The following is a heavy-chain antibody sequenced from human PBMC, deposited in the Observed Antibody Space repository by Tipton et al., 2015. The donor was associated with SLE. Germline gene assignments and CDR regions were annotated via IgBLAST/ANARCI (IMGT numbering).Heavy chain of an antibody. D-gene: IGHD6-13*01. Sequence: SLRLSCAASGFTFSSYTMHWVRQAPGKGLEWVAVISYDGSNKYYADSVKGRFTISRDNAKNSLYLQMNSLRAEDTAVYYCARDHESSSWAGAFDIWGQGKMVTVSS. J-gene: IGHJ3*02. CDR2: ISYDGSNK. CDR3: ARDHESSSWAGAFDI. V-gene: IGHV3-30-3*01. CDR1: GFTFSSYT.